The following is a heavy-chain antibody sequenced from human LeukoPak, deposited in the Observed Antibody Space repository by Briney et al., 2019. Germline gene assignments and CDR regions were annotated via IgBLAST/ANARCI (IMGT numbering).Heavy chain of an antibody. CDR1: GGSFSGYY. CDR3: ASRIGGVIATLEYYFDY. Sequence: SETLSLTCAVYGGSFSGYYWGWIRQPPGKGLEWIGSIYYSGSTYYNPSLKSRVTISVDTSKNQFSLKLSSVTAADTAVYYCASRIGGVIATLEYYFDYWGQGTLVTVSS. D-gene: IGHD3-16*02. V-gene: IGHV4-34*01. J-gene: IGHJ4*02. CDR2: IYYSGST.